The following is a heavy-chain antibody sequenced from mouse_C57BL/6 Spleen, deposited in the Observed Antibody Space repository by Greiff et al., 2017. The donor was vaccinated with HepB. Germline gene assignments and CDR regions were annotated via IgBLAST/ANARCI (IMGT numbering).Heavy chain of an antibody. CDR1: GYTFTSYW. Sequence: QVQLQQPGAELVRPGTSVKLSCKASGYTFTSYWMHWVKQRPGQGLEWIGMIDPSDSYTNYNQKFKGKATLTVDTSSSTAYMQLSSLTSEDSAVYYCARSRQLRLFDYWGQGTTLTVSS. D-gene: IGHD3-2*02. CDR2: IDPSDSYT. V-gene: IGHV1-59*01. CDR3: ARSRQLRLFDY. J-gene: IGHJ2*01.